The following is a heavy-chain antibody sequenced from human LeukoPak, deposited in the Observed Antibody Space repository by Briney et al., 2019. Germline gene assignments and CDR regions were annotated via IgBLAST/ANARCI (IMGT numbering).Heavy chain of an antibody. D-gene: IGHD5-18*01. J-gene: IGHJ5*02. CDR3: ARPGLGYSYGYPYH. CDR1: GGTFSSYA. CDR2: IIPIFGTA. V-gene: IGHV1-69*13. Sequence: SVKVSCKASGGTFSSYAISWVRQAPGQGLEWMGGIIPIFGTANYAQKFQGRVTITADESTSTAYMELSSLRSEDAAVYYCARPGLGYSYGYPYHWGQGTLVTVSS.